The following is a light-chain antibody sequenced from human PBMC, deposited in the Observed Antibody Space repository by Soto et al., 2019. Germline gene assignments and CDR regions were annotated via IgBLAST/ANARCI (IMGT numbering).Light chain of an antibody. V-gene: IGLV8-61*01. CDR1: SGSVSSSSH. CDR2: STN. J-gene: IGLJ2*01. Sequence: QAVVTQEPSFSVSPGGTVTLTCGLNSGSVSSSSHPSWYQQTPGQAPRTLIYSTNTPSSGVPDRFSGSILGNKAALTITGAQADDESDYYCALYLGSGISVFGGGTQLTV. CDR3: ALYLGSGISV.